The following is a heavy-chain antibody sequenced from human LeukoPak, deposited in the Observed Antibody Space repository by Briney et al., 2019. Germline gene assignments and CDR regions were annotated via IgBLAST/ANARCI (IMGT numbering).Heavy chain of an antibody. CDR3: ARGVPEYGDYGKWFDP. Sequence: SETLSLTCTVSDDSITLYYWTWIRQPPGKGLEWIGYIDHTGSTNFNPSLNGRVTISRDTSKNHFSLRLRSVTAADTAVYYCARGVPEYGDYGKWFDPWGQGTLVTVSS. CDR2: IDHTGST. J-gene: IGHJ5*02. CDR1: DDSITLYY. V-gene: IGHV4-59*01. D-gene: IGHD4-17*01.